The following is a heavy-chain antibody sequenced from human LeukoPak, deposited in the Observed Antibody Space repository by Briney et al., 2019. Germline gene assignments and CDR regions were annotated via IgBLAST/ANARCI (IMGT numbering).Heavy chain of an antibody. J-gene: IGHJ4*02. Sequence: SETLSLTCTVSGASSSRSNYYWGWIRQSPGKGLEWIGNIYYSGSTSYNPSLNSRVTISVDTSKNQFSLKLTSVTAADTAVYYCCGSGWFAGPFGYWGQGALVTVSS. D-gene: IGHD6-19*01. CDR2: IYYSGST. CDR1: GASSSRSNYY. V-gene: IGHV4-39*07. CDR3: CGSGWFAGPFGY.